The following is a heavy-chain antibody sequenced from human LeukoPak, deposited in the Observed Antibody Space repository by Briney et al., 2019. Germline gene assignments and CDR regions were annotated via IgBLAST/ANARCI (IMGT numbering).Heavy chain of an antibody. CDR3: AREGIAVAGPLDY. CDR2: INSDGSST. CDR1: GFTFSSYW. V-gene: IGHV3-74*01. Sequence: GGSLRLSCAASGFTFSSYWMHWARQAPGKGLVWVSRINSDGSSTSYADSVKGRFTISRDNAKNTLYLQMNSLRAEDTAVYYCAREGIAVAGPLDYWGQGTLVTVSS. J-gene: IGHJ4*02. D-gene: IGHD6-19*01.